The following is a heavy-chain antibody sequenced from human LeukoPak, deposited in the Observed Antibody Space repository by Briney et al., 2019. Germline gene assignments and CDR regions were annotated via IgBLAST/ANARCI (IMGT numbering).Heavy chain of an antibody. CDR2: IWHDGSEK. Sequence: PGGSLRLSCAASGFISSNYVMHWVRQAPGKGLEWVAVIWHDGSEKYYGDSVKGRFSISRDNSKNTLYLQMNSLRAEDTAVYFCVKESDAFDIWGQGTMVTVSS. V-gene: IGHV3-33*06. J-gene: IGHJ3*02. CDR3: VKESDAFDI. CDR1: GFISSNYV.